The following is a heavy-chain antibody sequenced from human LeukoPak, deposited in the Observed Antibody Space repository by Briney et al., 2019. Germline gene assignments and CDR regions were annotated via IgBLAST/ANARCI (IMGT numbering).Heavy chain of an antibody. J-gene: IGHJ4*02. CDR3: ARDGGSGWYFRYFDY. V-gene: IGHV3-30*02. CDR2: IRYDGSNK. Sequence: PGGSLRLSCAASGFTFSSYGMHWVRQAPGKGLEWVAFIRYDGSNKYYADSVKGRFTTSRDNSKNTLYLQMNSLRAEDTAVYYCARDGGSGWYFRYFDYWGQGTLVTVSS. CDR1: GFTFSSYG. D-gene: IGHD6-19*01.